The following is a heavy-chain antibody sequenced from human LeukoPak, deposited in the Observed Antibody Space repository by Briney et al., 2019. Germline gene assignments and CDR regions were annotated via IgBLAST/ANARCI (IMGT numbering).Heavy chain of an antibody. CDR1: GFTFSSSD. V-gene: IGHV3-13*01. CDR3: ARGRLSGDPGDFDY. Sequence: GGSLRLPCAASGFTFSSSDMHWVRQTTGKGLEWVSAIGTAGDTYYLGSVKGRFTISRENAKNSLYLQMNSLRAGDTALYYCARGRLSGDPGDFDYWGQGTLVTVSS. J-gene: IGHJ4*02. CDR2: IGTAGDT. D-gene: IGHD4-17*01.